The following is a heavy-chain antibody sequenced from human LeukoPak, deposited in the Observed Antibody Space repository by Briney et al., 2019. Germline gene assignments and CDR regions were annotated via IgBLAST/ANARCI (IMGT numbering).Heavy chain of an antibody. CDR3: ASHGSLYGHPTIAAAGGFDY. V-gene: IGHV3-20*04. J-gene: IGHJ4*02. D-gene: IGHD6-13*01. CDR2: INWNGGST. CDR1: GFTFDDYG. Sequence: PGGSLRLSCAASGFTFDDYGMSWVRQAPGKGLEWVSGINWNGGSTGYADSVKGRFTISRDNAKNSLYLQMNSLRAEDTAVYYCASHGSLYGHPTIAAAGGFDYWGQGTLVTVSS.